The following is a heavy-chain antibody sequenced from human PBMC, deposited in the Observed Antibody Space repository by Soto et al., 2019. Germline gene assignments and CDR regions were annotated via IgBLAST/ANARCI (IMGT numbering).Heavy chain of an antibody. J-gene: IGHJ4*02. Sequence: PGGSLRLSCAASGVTFTRYSMNWVRQAPGKGLEWVSSISITTNYIYYGDSMKGRFTISRDNAKNSLYLEMNSLRAEDTAVYYCARESEDLTSNFDYWGQGTLVTVSS. CDR2: ISITTNYI. CDR1: GVTFTRYS. CDR3: ARESEDLTSNFDY. V-gene: IGHV3-21*06.